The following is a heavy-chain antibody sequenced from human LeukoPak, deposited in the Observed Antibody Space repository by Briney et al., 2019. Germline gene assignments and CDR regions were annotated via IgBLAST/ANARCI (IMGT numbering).Heavy chain of an antibody. CDR2: INPNSGAT. V-gene: IGHV1-2*02. CDR3: ARYNWNDVVSALDY. Sequence: ASVKVSCKASGYTLIGYYIHWVRQAPGQGLEGMGWINPNSGATHYAQNFQGGVTMTRDTSISTFYMEVSRLRSDDTPVYFCARYNWNDVVSALDYWGQGTLVTVSS. CDR1: GYTLIGYY. D-gene: IGHD1-1*01. J-gene: IGHJ4*02.